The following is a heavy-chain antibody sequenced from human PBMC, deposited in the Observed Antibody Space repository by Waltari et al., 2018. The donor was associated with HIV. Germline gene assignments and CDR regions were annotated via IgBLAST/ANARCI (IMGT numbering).Heavy chain of an antibody. V-gene: IGHV4-34*01. CDR3: ARMSTTMTARRRYFHGIDV. J-gene: IGHJ6*02. D-gene: IGHD2-21*02. CDR1: GGSFRSYF. CDR2: INDGGEI. Sequence: QVQLQQWGTGLLKPSETLSLNCAVYGGSFRSYFWSWIRLSPGRGLEWIGEINDGGEINLKSSLKSRVTMSVDVSKSQVSLRLNSVSAADAGVYYCARMSTTMTARRRYFHGIDVWGQGTTVTVSS.